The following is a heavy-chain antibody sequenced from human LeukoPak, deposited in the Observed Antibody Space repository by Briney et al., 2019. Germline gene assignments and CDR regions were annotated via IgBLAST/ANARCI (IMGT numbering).Heavy chain of an antibody. CDR3: ARNQEIDYYDSSGFYWGVEY. CDR1: GFTFSAYS. D-gene: IGHD3-22*01. Sequence: GGSLRLSCAASGFTFSAYSMNWVRQAPGEGLEWVSYISGGGGIIYYADSVKGRFTISRDNAKNSLNLQMDSLRVKDTAVYYCARNQEIDYYDSSGFYWGVEYWGQGTLVTVSS. J-gene: IGHJ4*02. CDR2: ISGGGGII. V-gene: IGHV3-48*01.